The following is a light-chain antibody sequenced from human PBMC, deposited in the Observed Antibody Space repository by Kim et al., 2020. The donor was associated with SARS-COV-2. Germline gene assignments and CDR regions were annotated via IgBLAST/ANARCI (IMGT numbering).Light chain of an antibody. CDR2: YKSDSDK. J-gene: IGLJ3*02. V-gene: IGLV5-45*02. CDR1: SGINVGTYT. CDR3: MIWRSAWV. Sequence: QPVLTQPSSLSASPGASASLTCTLRSGINVGTYTIYWYQQKPGSPPQYLLSYKSDSDKQQGSGVPSRFSGSKDASANAGILVISGLQSEDEADYYCMIWRSAWVFGGVTKLTVL.